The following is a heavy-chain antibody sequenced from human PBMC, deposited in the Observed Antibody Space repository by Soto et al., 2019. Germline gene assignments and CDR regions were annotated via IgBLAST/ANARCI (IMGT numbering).Heavy chain of an antibody. D-gene: IGHD2-15*01. J-gene: IGHJ4*02. CDR1: GYTFTSYA. V-gene: IGHV1-3*01. Sequence: QVQLVQSGAEVKKPGASVKVSCKASGYTFTSYAIHWVRQAPGQRVEWMGWITAGNGTTKYSQKFQGRVTITRDTSESTAYMELSSLRSEDTAVYYCAREGLYCSGGSCYSGAVGYWGQGTLVTVSS. CDR3: AREGLYCSGGSCYSGAVGY. CDR2: ITAGNGTT.